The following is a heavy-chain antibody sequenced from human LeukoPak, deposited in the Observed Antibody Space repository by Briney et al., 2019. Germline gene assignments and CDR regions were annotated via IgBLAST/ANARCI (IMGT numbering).Heavy chain of an antibody. CDR2: IIPIFGTA. V-gene: IGHV1-69*13. CDR1: GGTFSSYA. Sequence: SVKVSCKASGGTFSSYAISWVRQAPGQGLEWMGGIIPIFGTANYAQKFQGRVTITADESTSTAYMELSSLRSEDTAVYYCARDRGWPNYYFDYWGRGTLVTVSS. J-gene: IGHJ4*02. D-gene: IGHD2-15*01. CDR3: ARDRGWPNYYFDY.